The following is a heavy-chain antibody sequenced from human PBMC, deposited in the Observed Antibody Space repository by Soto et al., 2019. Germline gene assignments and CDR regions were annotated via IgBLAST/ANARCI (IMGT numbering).Heavy chain of an antibody. CDR3: ARPTSRGYSSGWYSGWYFDL. CDR1: GFTFSSYS. V-gene: IGHV3-21*01. CDR2: ISSSSSYI. D-gene: IGHD6-19*01. J-gene: IGHJ2*01. Sequence: GGSLRLSCAASGFTFSSYSMNWVRQAPGKGLEWVSSISSSSSYIYYADSVKGRFTISRDNAKNSLYLQMNSLRAEDTAVYYCARPTSRGYSSGWYSGWYFDLWGRGTLVTVSS.